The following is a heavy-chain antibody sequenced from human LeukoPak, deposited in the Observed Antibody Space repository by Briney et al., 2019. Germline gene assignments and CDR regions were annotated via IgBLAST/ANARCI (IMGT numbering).Heavy chain of an antibody. V-gene: IGHV3-11*06. CDR3: ARAFYGSGTNFDY. D-gene: IGHD3-10*01. Sequence: GGSLRLSCAASGFTFSDYYMSWIRQAPGKGVEWVSYISSSSSYTNYADSVKGRFTISRDNAKNSLYLQVNSLRAEDTAVYYCARAFYGSGTNFDYWGQGTLVTVSS. CDR2: ISSSSSYT. CDR1: GFTFSDYY. J-gene: IGHJ4*02.